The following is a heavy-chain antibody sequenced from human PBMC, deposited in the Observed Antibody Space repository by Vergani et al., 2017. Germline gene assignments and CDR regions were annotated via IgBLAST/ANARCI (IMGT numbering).Heavy chain of an antibody. CDR2: IIPSFGTA. D-gene: IGHD3-10*01. V-gene: IGHV1-69*01. Sequence: QVQLVQSGAEVKKPGSSVKVSCKASGGTFSSYAISWVRQAPGQGLEWMGGIIPSFGTANYAQKFQGRVTITADESTSTAYMELSSLRSEDTAVYYCAREGAYYGSGIYYNGNWFDPWGQGTLVAVSS. CDR3: AREGAYYGSGIYYNGNWFDP. CDR1: GGTFSSYA. J-gene: IGHJ5*02.